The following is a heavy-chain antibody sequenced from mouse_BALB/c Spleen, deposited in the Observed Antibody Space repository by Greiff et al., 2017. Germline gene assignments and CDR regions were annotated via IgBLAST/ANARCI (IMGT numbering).Heavy chain of an antibody. Sequence: EVQLQQSGPELVKPGASVKISCKASGYSFTGYFMNWVKQSHGKSLEWIGRINPYNGDTFYNQKFKGKATLTVDKSSSTAHMELLSLTSEDSAVYYCGREEGITVVATDWYFDVWGAGTTVTVSS. D-gene: IGHD1-1*01. CDR2: INPYNGDT. CDR1: GYSFTGYF. J-gene: IGHJ1*01. V-gene: IGHV1-37*01. CDR3: GREEGITVVATDWYFDV.